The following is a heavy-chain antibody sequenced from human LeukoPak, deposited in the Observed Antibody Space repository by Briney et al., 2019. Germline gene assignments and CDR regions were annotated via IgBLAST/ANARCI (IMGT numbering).Heavy chain of an antibody. V-gene: IGHV3-48*01. CDR2: ISSSSSTI. D-gene: IGHD5-12*01. J-gene: IGHJ4*02. Sequence: GGSLRLSCAASGFTFDDYGMSWVRQAPGKGLEWVSYISSSSSTIYDADSVKGRFTISRDNVKNSLYLQMNSLRAEDTAVYYCARDGYSEFDYWGQGTLVTVSS. CDR1: GFTFDDYG. CDR3: ARDGYSEFDY.